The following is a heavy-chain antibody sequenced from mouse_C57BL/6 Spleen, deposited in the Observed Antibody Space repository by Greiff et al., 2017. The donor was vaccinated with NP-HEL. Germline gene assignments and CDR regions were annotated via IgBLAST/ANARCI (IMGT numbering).Heavy chain of an antibody. V-gene: IGHV1-15*01. CDR1: GYTFTDYE. J-gene: IGHJ2*01. Sequence: QVQLQQSGAELVRPGASVTLSCKASGYTFTDYEMHWVKQTPVHGLEWIGAIDPETGGTAYNQKFKGKAILTADKSSSTAYMELRSLTSEDAAVYYCTRPGTDYWGQGTTLTVSS. CDR3: TRPGTDY. CDR2: IDPETGGT.